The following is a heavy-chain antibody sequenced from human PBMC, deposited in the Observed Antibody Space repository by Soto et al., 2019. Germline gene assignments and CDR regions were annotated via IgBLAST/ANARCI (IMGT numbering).Heavy chain of an antibody. CDR3: GAAGSGAGAAFDH. Sequence: QMQLVQSGPEVKKPGTSVKVSCKASGFTFTSSAVQWVRQARGQRLEWIGWIVVGSGNTNDAQKLQERVTIPRESSTSPAYVELRGLGSEDTAVFYCGAAGSGAGAAFDHWGQGTLVTVSS. D-gene: IGHD6-19*01. CDR1: GFTFTSSA. CDR2: IVVGSGNT. J-gene: IGHJ4*02. V-gene: IGHV1-58*01.